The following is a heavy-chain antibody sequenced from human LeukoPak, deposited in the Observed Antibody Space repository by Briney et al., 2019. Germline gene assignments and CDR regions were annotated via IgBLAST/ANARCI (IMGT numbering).Heavy chain of an antibody. Sequence: GRSLRLSCAASGFTFSSYGMHLVRQAPGKGLEWVAVISYDGSNKYYADSVKGRFTISRDNSKNTLYLQMNSLRAEDTAVYYCAKGWHYDSYYYGMDVWGQGTTVTVSS. CDR2: ISYDGSNK. CDR3: AKGWHYDSYYYGMDV. V-gene: IGHV3-30*18. J-gene: IGHJ6*02. CDR1: GFTFSSYG. D-gene: IGHD3-3*01.